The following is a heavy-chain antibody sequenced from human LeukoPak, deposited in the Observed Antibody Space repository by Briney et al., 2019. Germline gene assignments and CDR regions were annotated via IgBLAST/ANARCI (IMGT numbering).Heavy chain of an antibody. CDR1: GFTFNDYY. CDR3: ATDGAGFDT. Sequence: PGGSLRLSCAASGFTFNDYYMSWIRQAPGKGLEWLSYINIGGTNTHYADSVKGRFTISRDNAKKSLYLEMNNQRAEDMAVYYCATDGAGFDTWGQGVLVTVSS. J-gene: IGHJ5*02. CDR2: INIGGTNT. V-gene: IGHV3-11*01.